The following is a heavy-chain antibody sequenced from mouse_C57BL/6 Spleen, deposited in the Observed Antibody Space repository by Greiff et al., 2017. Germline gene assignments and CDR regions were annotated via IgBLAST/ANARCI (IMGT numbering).Heavy chain of an antibody. CDR1: GYSITSGYY. V-gene: IGHV3-6*01. D-gene: IGHD1-1*01. CDR2: ISYDGSN. Sequence: EVKLMESGPGLVKPSQSLSLTCSVTGYSITSGYYWNWIRQFPGNKLEWMGYISYDGSNNYNPSLKNRISITRDTSKNQFFLKLNSVTTEDTATYYCARDWYYGSSYYFDYWGQGTTLTVSS. CDR3: ARDWYYGSSYYFDY. J-gene: IGHJ2*01.